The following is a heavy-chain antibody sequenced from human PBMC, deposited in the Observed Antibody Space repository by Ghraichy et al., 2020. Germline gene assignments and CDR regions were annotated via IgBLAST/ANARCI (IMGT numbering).Heavy chain of an antibody. D-gene: IGHD6-19*01. CDR2: IKQDGSDQ. CDR1: GFTVSAYW. V-gene: IGHV3-7*03. J-gene: IGHJ6*02. Sequence: LSLTCAASGFTVSAYWMSWVRQAPGKGLEWVASIKQDGSDQYYVDSVMGRFIISRDTANNSLYLQMNSLRAGDTALYYCVGISGWARLMGVWGQGTTVTVSS. CDR3: VGISGWARLMGV.